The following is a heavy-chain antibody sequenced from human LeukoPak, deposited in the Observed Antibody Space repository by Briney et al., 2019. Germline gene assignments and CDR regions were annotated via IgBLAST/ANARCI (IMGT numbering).Heavy chain of an antibody. CDR1: GFTFSSYA. CDR3: ARDKGDGSGSYYIYYYYFGMDV. CDR2: ISYDGSNK. J-gene: IGHJ6*02. V-gene: IGHV3-30*04. D-gene: IGHD3-10*01. Sequence: GGSLRLSCAASGFTFSSYAMHWVRQAPGKGLEWVAVISYDGSNKYYADSEKGRFTISRDNSNNTLYLQMNSLRAEDTAVYYCARDKGDGSGSYYIYYYYFGMDVWGQGTTVTVTS.